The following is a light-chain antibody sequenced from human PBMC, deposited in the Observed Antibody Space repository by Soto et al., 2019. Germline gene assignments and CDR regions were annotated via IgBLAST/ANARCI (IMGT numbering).Light chain of an antibody. V-gene: IGKV3-15*01. CDR2: GAS. CDR1: QSVRSN. CDR3: QQLNDWPRT. Sequence: ETVMTQSPVTLSVSPGERATLFCRASQSVRSNLAWYQQKPGQAPRLLIYGASTRATGVPARFSGSGSGTEFTLTISSLQSEDYAVYYCQQLNDWPRTFGQGTKVEIK. J-gene: IGKJ1*01.